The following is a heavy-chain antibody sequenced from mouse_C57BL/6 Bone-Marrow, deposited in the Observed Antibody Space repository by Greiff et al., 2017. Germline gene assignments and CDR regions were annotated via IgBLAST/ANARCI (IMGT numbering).Heavy chain of an antibody. CDR1: GYAFSSSW. Sequence: QVQLQQSGPELVKPGASVKISCKASGYAFSSSWMNWVKQRPGKGLEWIGRIYPGDGDTNYKGKFKGKATLTADKSSSTAYMQLSSLTSEDSAVYFCALRFAYWGQGTLVTVSA. V-gene: IGHV1-82*01. CDR3: ALRFAY. J-gene: IGHJ3*01. CDR2: IYPGDGDT.